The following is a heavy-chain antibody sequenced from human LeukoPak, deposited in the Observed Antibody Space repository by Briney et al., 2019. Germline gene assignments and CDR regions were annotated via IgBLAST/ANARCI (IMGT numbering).Heavy chain of an antibody. D-gene: IGHD3-22*01. CDR3: ARESPDSSGYYPDY. V-gene: IGHV3-33*01. CDR2: IWYDGSNK. J-gene: IGHJ4*02. Sequence: PGRSLRLSCAASGFTFGTYGMHWVRQAPGKGLEWVAVIWYDGSNKYYADSVKGRFTISRDNSRNTLYLQMNSLRAEDTAVYYCARESPDSSGYYPDYWGQGSLVTVSS. CDR1: GFTFGTYG.